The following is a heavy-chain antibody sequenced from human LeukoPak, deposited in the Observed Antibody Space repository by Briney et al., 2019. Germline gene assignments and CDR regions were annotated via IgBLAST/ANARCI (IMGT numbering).Heavy chain of an antibody. CDR3: ARDKYYDRYFDS. Sequence: GGSLRLSCVASGFTFNSNWMSWVRQAPGKGLEWVANIKQDGSEKYHVDSVKGRSTISRDNAKNSLSLQMNSLRAEDTAVYYCARDKYYDRYFDSWGQGILVTVSS. D-gene: IGHD3-22*01. CDR1: GFTFNSNW. CDR2: IKQDGSEK. V-gene: IGHV3-7*01. J-gene: IGHJ4*02.